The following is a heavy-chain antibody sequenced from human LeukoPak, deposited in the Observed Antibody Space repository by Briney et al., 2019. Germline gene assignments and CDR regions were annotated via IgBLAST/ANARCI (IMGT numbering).Heavy chain of an antibody. V-gene: IGHV2-5*02. CDR3: AHRLWAGTTFDS. J-gene: IGHJ4*02. CDR2: IYWDDDK. Sequence: SGPTLVKPTQTLTLTCTFSGFSLTTSEVGVGWIRQPPGKALDWLALIYWDDDKRYSPSLKSRLTITKDTSKNQVVLTMTNMDPVDTATYYCAHRLWAGTTFDSWGQGILVTVSS. CDR1: GFSLTTSEVG. D-gene: IGHD1-7*01.